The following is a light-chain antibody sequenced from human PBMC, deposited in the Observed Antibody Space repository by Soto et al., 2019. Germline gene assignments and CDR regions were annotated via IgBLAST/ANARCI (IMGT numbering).Light chain of an antibody. Sequence: DIQMTQSPSSVSASVGDRVTITCRASQGFSSWLAWFQQKPGKAPKLLIYGASSLQSGVPSRFSGSGSGTECNLTISSLQPHDFATLYCQQANSFPRTFGQGTKLEIK. CDR1: QGFSSW. CDR3: QQANSFPRT. CDR2: GAS. V-gene: IGKV1-12*01. J-gene: IGKJ2*01.